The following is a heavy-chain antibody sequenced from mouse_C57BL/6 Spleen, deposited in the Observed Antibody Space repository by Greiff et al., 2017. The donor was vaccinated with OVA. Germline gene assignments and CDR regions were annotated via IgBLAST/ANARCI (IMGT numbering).Heavy chain of an antibody. CDR1: GYTFTSYW. D-gene: IGHD2-2*01. J-gene: IGHJ2*01. CDR2: IDPSDSYT. CDR3: ARTGVVTTEYYFDY. V-gene: IGHV1-59*01. Sequence: QVQLQQPGAELVRPGTSVKLSCKASGYTFTSYWMHWVKQRPGQGLEWIGVIDPSDSYTNYNQKFKGKATLTVDTSSSTAYMQLSSLTSEDSAVYYCARTGVVTTEYYFDYWGQGTTHTVSS.